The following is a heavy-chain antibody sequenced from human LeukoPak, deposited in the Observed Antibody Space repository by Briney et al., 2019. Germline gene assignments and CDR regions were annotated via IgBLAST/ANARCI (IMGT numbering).Heavy chain of an antibody. J-gene: IGHJ4*02. V-gene: IGHV4-59*08. CDR2: IYYSGST. CDR3: ARAYRDGFTDY. CDR1: GGSISSYY. Sequence: PSETLSLTCTVSGGSISSYYWSWIRQPPGKVLEWIGYIYYSGSTNYNPSLKSRVTISVDTSKNQFSLKLSSVTAADTAVYYCARAYRDGFTDYWGQGTLVTVSS. D-gene: IGHD5-24*01.